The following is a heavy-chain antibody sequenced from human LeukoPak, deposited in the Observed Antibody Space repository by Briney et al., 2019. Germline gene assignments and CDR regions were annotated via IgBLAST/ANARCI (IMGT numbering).Heavy chain of an antibody. J-gene: IGHJ5*01. D-gene: IGHD4-23*01. CDR1: GFTFDDYA. CDR3: ANDTRRLLILGGCNWSAS. Sequence: PGRSLRLSCAASGFTFDDYAMHWVRHAPVKGLEWVSCISWNSGSIGYADSVKGRFTISRDNAKNSLYLQMNSLRAEDMALYYYANDTRRLLILGGCNWSASSGRGRILSVSS. CDR2: ISWNSGSI. V-gene: IGHV3-9*03.